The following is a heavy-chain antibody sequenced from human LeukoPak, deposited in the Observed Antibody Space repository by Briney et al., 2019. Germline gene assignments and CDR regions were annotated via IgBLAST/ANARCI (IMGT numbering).Heavy chain of an antibody. J-gene: IGHJ4*02. V-gene: IGHV3-23*01. D-gene: IGHD1-26*01. CDR1: GFNFSTHA. CDR3: LRSQWGPFHF. CDR2: IGGSGVTT. Sequence: GGSLRLSCGASGFNFSTHAIAWVRQAPGKGLEWVASIGGSGVTTYYADSVKARFHISRDNAKNSLFLQMNSLRAEDTAVFYCLRSQWGPFHFWGQGTLVTVFS.